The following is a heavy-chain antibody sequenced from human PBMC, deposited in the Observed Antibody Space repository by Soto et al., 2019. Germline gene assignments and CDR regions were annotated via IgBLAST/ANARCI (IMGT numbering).Heavy chain of an antibody. J-gene: IGHJ5*02. V-gene: IGHV4-59*01. Sequence: SETLSLTCTVSCGSINSYYWSWIRQPPGKGLEWIGYIYYSGSTNYNPSLKSRVTISVDTSKNQFSLKLSSVTAADTAGYYCARARGAAGTLNWFDPWGQGTLVTVPS. CDR1: CGSINSYY. CDR3: ARARGAAGTLNWFDP. CDR2: IYYSGST. D-gene: IGHD6-13*01.